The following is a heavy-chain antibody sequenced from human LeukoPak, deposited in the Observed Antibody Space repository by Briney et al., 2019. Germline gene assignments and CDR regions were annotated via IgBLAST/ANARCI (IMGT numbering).Heavy chain of an antibody. D-gene: IGHD3-9*01. CDR3: ARNYDVLTGYYYYYYYYMDV. Sequence: PGGSLRLSCAASGFTFSTFPMHWVRQAPGKGLQWLAVVSQDGAHTYSADSVKGRFTISRDNAKNSLYLQMNSLRAEDTAVYYCARNYDVLTGYYYYYYYYMDVWGKGTTVTVSS. CDR1: GFTFSTFP. V-gene: IGHV3-30*07. CDR2: VSQDGAHT. J-gene: IGHJ6*03.